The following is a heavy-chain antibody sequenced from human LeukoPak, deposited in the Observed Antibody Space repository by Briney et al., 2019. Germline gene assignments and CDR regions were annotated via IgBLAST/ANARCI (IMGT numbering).Heavy chain of an antibody. J-gene: IGHJ4*02. CDR1: GFTFSSYG. D-gene: IGHD3-16*02. Sequence: PGGSLRLSCAASGFTFSSYGMHWVRQARGKGLEWVAVISYDGSNKYYADSVKGRFTISRDNSKNTLYLQMNSLRAEDTAVYYCARGSYRSNFDYWGQGTLVTVSS. V-gene: IGHV3-30*03. CDR2: ISYDGSNK. CDR3: ARGSYRSNFDY.